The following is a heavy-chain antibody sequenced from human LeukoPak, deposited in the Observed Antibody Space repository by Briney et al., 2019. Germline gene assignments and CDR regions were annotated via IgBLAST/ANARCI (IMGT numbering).Heavy chain of an antibody. Sequence: ASVKVSCKASGYTFTSYGISWVRQAPGQGLEWMGWISAYNGNTNYAQKLQGRVTMTTDTSTSTAYMELRSLRSDDTAVYYCARYLRWLHSFVAFDIWGQGTMVTVSS. V-gene: IGHV1-18*01. CDR1: GYTFTSYG. CDR3: ARYLRWLHSFVAFDI. J-gene: IGHJ3*02. CDR2: ISAYNGNT. D-gene: IGHD5-24*01.